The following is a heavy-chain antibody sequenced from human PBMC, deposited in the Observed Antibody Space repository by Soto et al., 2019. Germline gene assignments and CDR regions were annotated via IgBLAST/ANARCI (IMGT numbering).Heavy chain of an antibody. J-gene: IGHJ4*02. V-gene: IGHV4-31*03. CDR1: GGSISSGGYY. CDR3: ARLHYYGSGSYYRYFDY. D-gene: IGHD3-10*01. Sequence: PSETLSLTCTVSGGSISSGGYYWSWIRQHPGKGLEWIGFIYYSGSTYYNPSLKSRVTISVDTSKNQFSLKLSSVTAADTAVYYCARLHYYGSGSYYRYFDYWGQGTLVTVSS. CDR2: IYYSGST.